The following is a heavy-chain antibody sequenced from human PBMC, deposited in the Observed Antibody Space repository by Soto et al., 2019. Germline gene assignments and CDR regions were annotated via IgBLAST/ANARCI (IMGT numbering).Heavy chain of an antibody. Sequence: QLGGSLRLSCAASGFTFSSYAMSWVRQAPGKGLEWVSAISGSGGSTYYADSVKGRFTISRDNSKNTLYLQMNSLRAEDTAVYYCAKRSRWSPKEYSSNDDYWGQGTLVTVSS. J-gene: IGHJ4*02. CDR1: GFTFSSYA. CDR3: AKRSRWSPKEYSSNDDY. D-gene: IGHD6-6*01. V-gene: IGHV3-23*01. CDR2: ISGSGGST.